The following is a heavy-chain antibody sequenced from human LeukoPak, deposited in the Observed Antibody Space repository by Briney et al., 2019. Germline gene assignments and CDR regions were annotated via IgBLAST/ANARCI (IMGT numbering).Heavy chain of an antibody. CDR1: GFTFSSYA. J-gene: IGHJ4*02. CDR3: AKGGRRLDDYGDFGLDY. V-gene: IGHV3-23*01. Sequence: GGSLSLSCAASGFTFSSYAMSWVRQAPGQGMEWVSAISGSGGSTSYADSVKGRFTISSDNAKNTLYLQINSLRAEDTAGYYCAKGGRRLDDYGDFGLDYWGQGTLVTVPS. CDR2: ISGSGGST. D-gene: IGHD4-17*01.